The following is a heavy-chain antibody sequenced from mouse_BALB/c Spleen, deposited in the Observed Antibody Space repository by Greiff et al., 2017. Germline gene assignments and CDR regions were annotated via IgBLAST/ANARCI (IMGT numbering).Heavy chain of an antibody. Sequence: EVKLVESGPGLVKPSQSLSLTCSVTGYSITSGYYWNWIRQFPGNKLEWMGYISYDGSNNYNPSLKNRISITRDTSKNQFFLKLNSVTTEDTATYYCAVWGYDGAMDYWGQGTSVTVSS. CDR1: GYSITSGYY. CDR3: AVWGYDGAMDY. J-gene: IGHJ4*01. CDR2: ISYDGSN. D-gene: IGHD2-2*01. V-gene: IGHV3-6*02.